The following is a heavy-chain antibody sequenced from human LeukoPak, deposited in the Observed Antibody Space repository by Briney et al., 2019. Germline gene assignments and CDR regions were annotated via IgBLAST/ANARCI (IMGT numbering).Heavy chain of an antibody. CDR1: GGSMNSYY. Sequence: TSETLSLTCSVSGGSMNSYYWSWIRQSPGQGLEWIGYIYYSGSTNYNPSLKSRVTISVDTSKNQFSLKLSSVTAADTAVYYCARHVWLQPFDYWGQGTLVTVSS. D-gene: IGHD3-9*01. CDR2: IYYSGST. V-gene: IGHV4-59*08. CDR3: ARHVWLQPFDY. J-gene: IGHJ4*02.